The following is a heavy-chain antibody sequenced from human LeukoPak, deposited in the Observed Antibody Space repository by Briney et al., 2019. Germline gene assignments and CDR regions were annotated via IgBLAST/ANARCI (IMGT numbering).Heavy chain of an antibody. CDR1: GGYISSYY. CDR3: ARDKVTMVRGVIITERKYYYMDV. Sequence: KPPETLSLTCTVSGGYISSYYWSWIRQPAGKGLEWIGRIYSSGSTNYNPSLKSRVTMSVDTSKNQFSLKLSAVTAADTAVYYCARDKVTMVRGVIITERKYYYMDVWGKGTTVTISS. J-gene: IGHJ6*03. D-gene: IGHD3-10*01. V-gene: IGHV4-4*07. CDR2: IYSSGST.